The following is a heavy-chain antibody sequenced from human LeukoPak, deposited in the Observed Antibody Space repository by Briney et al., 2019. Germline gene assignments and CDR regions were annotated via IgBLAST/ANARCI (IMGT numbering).Heavy chain of an antibody. J-gene: IGHJ6*03. CDR2: IIPIFGTA. CDR3: ARGYSGSYPGDYYYYMDV. CDR1: GGTFSSYA. V-gene: IGHV1-69*05. D-gene: IGHD1-26*01. Sequence: SVKVSCKASGGTFSSYAISWVRQAPGQGLEWMGGIIPIFGTANYAQKFQGRVTITTDESTSTAYMELSSLRSEDTAVYYCARGYSGSYPGDYYYYMDVWGKGTTVTVSS.